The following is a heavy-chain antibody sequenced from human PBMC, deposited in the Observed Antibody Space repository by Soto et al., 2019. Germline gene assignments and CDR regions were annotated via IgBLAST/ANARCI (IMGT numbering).Heavy chain of an antibody. Sequence: QVQLQESGPGLVKPSQTLSLTCTVSGGSISSGGYYWSWIRQHLGKGLEWIGYIYYSGSTYYNPSLKSPVTIAVDTSMNQCSLELSAVTAADRAVYYCAGGGGATTGGGHDYWGQGTLVTVSS. CDR3: AGGGGATTGGGHDY. D-gene: IGHD1-26*01. J-gene: IGHJ4*02. CDR2: IYYSGST. V-gene: IGHV4-31*01. CDR1: GGSISSGGYY.